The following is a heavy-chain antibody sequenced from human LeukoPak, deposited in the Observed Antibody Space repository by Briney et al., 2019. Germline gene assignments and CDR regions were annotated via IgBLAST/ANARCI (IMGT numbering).Heavy chain of an antibody. CDR3: AKDRVVRGGKGPFDL. CDR1: GFTFSSYG. CDR2: IWYDGSNK. Sequence: GGSLRLSCAASGFTFSSYGMHWVRQAPGKGLEWVAVIWYDGSNKYYADSVKGRFTISRDNSKNTLYLQMNSLRAEDTAVYYCAKDRVVRGGKGPFDLWGRGTLVTVSS. V-gene: IGHV3-33*06. J-gene: IGHJ2*01. D-gene: IGHD3-10*01.